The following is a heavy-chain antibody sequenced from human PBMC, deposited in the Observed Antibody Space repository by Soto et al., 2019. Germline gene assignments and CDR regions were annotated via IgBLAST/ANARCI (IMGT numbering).Heavy chain of an antibody. V-gene: IGHV3-30*18. CDR2: ISYEGSRK. Sequence: GGSLRLSCAASGFTFSAYGMHWVRQAPGKGLEWVAVISYEGSRKFYADSVKGRFTISRDDSENTVYLQMNSLRPEDTSIYYCAKDWTPRQVPQYFFDFWGQGTLVTVS. CDR3: AKDWTPRQVPQYFFDF. J-gene: IGHJ4*02. D-gene: IGHD3-3*01. CDR1: GFTFSAYG.